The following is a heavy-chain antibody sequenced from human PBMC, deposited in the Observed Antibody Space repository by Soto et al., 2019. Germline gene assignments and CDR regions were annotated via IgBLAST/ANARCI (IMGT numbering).Heavy chain of an antibody. CDR2: ISAYNGNT. V-gene: IGHV1-18*01. Sequence: QVQLVQSGAEVKKPGASVKVSCKASGYTFTSYGISWVRQAPGQGLEWMGWISAYNGNTNYAQEVQGRVPMTTDTATSTAYMELRSLRYADTAVYYCARQPISPPSLHLGEFDYCGQGTLVIVSS. CDR1: GYTFTSYG. D-gene: IGHD3-16*01. J-gene: IGHJ4*02. CDR3: ARQPISPPSLHLGEFDY.